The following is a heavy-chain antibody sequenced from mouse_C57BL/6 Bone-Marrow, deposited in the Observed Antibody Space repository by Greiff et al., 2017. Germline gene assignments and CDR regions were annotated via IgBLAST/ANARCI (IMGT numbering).Heavy chain of an antibody. Sequence: QVHVKQPGAELVRPGTSVKLSCKASGYTFTSYWMHWVKQRPGQGLEWIGVIDPSDSYTNYNQKFKGKATLTVDTSSSTAYMQLSSLTSEDSAVYGGARKSWDEGFAYWGQGTLVTVSA. J-gene: IGHJ3*01. D-gene: IGHD4-1*01. CDR2: IDPSDSYT. CDR1: GYTFTSYW. V-gene: IGHV1-59*01. CDR3: ARKSWDEGFAY.